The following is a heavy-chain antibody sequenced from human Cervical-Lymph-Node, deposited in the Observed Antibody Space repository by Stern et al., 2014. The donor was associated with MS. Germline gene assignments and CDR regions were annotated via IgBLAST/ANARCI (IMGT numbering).Heavy chain of an antibody. J-gene: IGHJ5*02. D-gene: IGHD5-18*01. CDR3: ASERYTYYDDQRPPGGFGP. CDR1: GITFSHYA. Sequence: QLLESGPEVKKPGTSVKVSCKASGITFSHYAVQWLRQARGQRLEWIGGVVVINGDTNYAQSFQERVTITRDMSTSTVYMELRSLRSEDTAVYYCASERYTYYDDQRPPGGFGPWGQGTLVTVSS. V-gene: IGHV1-58*01. CDR2: VVVINGDT.